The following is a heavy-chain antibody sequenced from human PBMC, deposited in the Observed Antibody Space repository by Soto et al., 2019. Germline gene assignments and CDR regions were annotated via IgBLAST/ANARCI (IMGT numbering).Heavy chain of an antibody. J-gene: IGHJ6*02. V-gene: IGHV3-53*01. CDR2: IYSGGST. CDR1: GFTVSSNY. Sequence: GGSLRLSCAASGFTVSSNYMSWVRQAPGKGLEWVSVIYSGGSTYYADSVKGRFTISRDNSKNTLYLQMNSLRAEDTAVYYCARDRTSPGYGNHYYYYLLAVWGQGTSVPVSS. CDR3: ARDRTSPGYGNHYYYYLLAV. D-gene: IGHD4-4*01.